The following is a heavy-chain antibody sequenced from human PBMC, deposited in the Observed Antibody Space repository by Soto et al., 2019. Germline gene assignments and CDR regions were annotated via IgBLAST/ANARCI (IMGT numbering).Heavy chain of an antibody. CDR1: GYTFTSYG. D-gene: IGHD6-13*01. CDR2: ISAYNGNT. Sequence: ASVKVSCKASGYTFTSYGISWVRQAPGQGLEWMGWISAYNGNTNYAQKLQGRVTMTTDTSTSTAYMELRSLRSDDTAVYYCARDPGVYSSSWYWFDPWGQGTLVTVS. J-gene: IGHJ5*02. CDR3: ARDPGVYSSSWYWFDP. V-gene: IGHV1-18*01.